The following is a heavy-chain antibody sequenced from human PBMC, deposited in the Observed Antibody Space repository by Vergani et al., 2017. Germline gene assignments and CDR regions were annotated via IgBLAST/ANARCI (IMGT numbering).Heavy chain of an antibody. CDR2: INPSGGST. J-gene: IGHJ6*02. Sequence: QVQLVQSGAEVKKPGSSVKVSCKASGGTFSSYAISWVRQAPGQGLEWMGIINPSGGSTSYAQKFQGRVTMTRDTSTSTVYMELSSLRSEDTAVYYCARDLGAYCSGGSCSHYGMDVWGQGTTVTVSS. D-gene: IGHD2-15*01. CDR3: ARDLGAYCSGGSCSHYGMDV. CDR1: GGTFSSYA. V-gene: IGHV1-46*01.